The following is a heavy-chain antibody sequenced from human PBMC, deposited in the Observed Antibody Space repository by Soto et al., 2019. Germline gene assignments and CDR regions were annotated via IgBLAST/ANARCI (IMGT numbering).Heavy chain of an antibody. CDR3: ARDRADGSLDY. CDR2: ILPLFAKT. CDR1: GGSFNSDS. J-gene: IGHJ4*02. Sequence: QVRLVQSGAEVKKPGSSMKVSCKASGGSFNSDSMTWVRQAPGQGLEWMGRILPLFAKTTYAQQFQGRVTITADKATSTVYMELNSLTSQDTAVYYCARDRADGSLDYWGQGTLVAVSS. V-gene: IGHV1-69*08. D-gene: IGHD1-26*01.